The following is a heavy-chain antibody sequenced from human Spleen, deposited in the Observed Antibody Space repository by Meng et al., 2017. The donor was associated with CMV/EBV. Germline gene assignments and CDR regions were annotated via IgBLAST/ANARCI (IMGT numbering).Heavy chain of an antibody. V-gene: IGHV5-51*01. Sequence: GESLKISCKGSGYSFTSYWIGWVRQMPGKGLEWMGIIYPGDSDTRYSPSFQGQVTISADKSINTAYLQWSSLKASDTAMYYCARLSPVAARGYAFDIWGQGTMVTVSS. CDR2: IYPGDSDT. D-gene: IGHD6-13*01. CDR1: GYSFTSYW. J-gene: IGHJ3*02. CDR3: ARLSPVAARGYAFDI.